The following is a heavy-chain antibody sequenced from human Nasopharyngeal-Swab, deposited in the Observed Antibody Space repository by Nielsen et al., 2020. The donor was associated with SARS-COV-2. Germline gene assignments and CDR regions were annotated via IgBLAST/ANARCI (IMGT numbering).Heavy chain of an antibody. Sequence: ASVKVSCKASGYTFTSYYMHWVRQAPGQGLEWMGIINPSGGSTSYAQKFQGRVTMTRDTSTSTVYMELSSLRSEDTAVYYCARVPTLGGDYTDGDHWFDPWGQGTLVTVSS. CDR1: GYTFTSYY. V-gene: IGHV1-46*01. D-gene: IGHD4-17*01. J-gene: IGHJ5*02. CDR3: ARVPTLGGDYTDGDHWFDP. CDR2: INPSGGST.